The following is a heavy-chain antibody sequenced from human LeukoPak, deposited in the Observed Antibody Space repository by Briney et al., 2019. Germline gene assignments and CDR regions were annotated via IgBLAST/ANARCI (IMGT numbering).Heavy chain of an antibody. D-gene: IGHD6-13*01. CDR3: ARFYSGSSSSLYYYYMDV. CDR1: GYTFTSYG. J-gene: IGHJ6*03. V-gene: IGHV1-18*01. CDR2: ISAYNGNT. Sequence: ASVKVSCKASGYTFTSYGISWVRQAPGQGLEWMGWISAYNGNTNYAQKLQGRVTMTTDTSTSTAYMELMSLRSDDTAVYYCARFYSGSSSSLYYYYMDVWGKGTTVTVSS.